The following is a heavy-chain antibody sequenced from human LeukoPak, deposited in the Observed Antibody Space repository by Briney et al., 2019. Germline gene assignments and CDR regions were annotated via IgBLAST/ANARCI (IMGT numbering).Heavy chain of an antibody. CDR3: ARGPRRGYSGYGPSPFDY. D-gene: IGHD5-12*01. J-gene: IGHJ4*02. CDR2: INHSGST. V-gene: IGHV4-34*01. Sequence: SDTLSLTCAVYGGSFSGYYWSWIRQPPGKGLEWIGEINHSGSTNYNPSLKSRVTISVDTSKNQFSLKLSSVTAADTAVYYCARGPRRGYSGYGPSPFDYWGQGTLVTVSS. CDR1: GGSFSGYY.